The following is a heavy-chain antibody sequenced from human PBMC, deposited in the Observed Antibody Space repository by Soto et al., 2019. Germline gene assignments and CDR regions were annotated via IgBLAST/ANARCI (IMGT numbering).Heavy chain of an antibody. Sequence: GESRKISCEASGYSFTSYWTGWVRQMPGKGLEWMGIIHPCDSDTKYSPSFQGQVTISVDKSITTAYLQWSSLKASDTAMYYCARTPGPEVAASLEYYYFSGMDVSGQGTRVTFSS. CDR3: ARTPGPEVAASLEYYYFSGMDV. D-gene: IGHD2-15*01. CDR2: IHPCDSDT. J-gene: IGHJ6*02. CDR1: GYSFTSYW. V-gene: IGHV5-51*01.